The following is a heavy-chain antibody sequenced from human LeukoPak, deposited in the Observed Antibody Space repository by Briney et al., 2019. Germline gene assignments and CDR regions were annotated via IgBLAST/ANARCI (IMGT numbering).Heavy chain of an antibody. CDR1: GGSTSRYY. Sequence: PSETLSLTCTVSGGSTSRYYWSWIRQPPGKRLEWIGCIFYSGSTSYNPSLKSRVTVSVDSSKNQFSLKLSSVTAADTAVYYCARRIANRNWFDPWGQGTLVTVSS. V-gene: IGHV4-59*08. CDR2: IFYSGST. J-gene: IGHJ5*02. CDR3: ARRIANRNWFDP. D-gene: IGHD1/OR15-1a*01.